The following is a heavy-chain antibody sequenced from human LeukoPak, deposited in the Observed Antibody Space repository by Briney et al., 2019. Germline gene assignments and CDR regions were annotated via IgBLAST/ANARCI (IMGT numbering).Heavy chain of an antibody. CDR3: ARDGSGSDFSLDY. J-gene: IGHJ4*02. CDR2: IRHDGSDV. Sequence: GGSLRLSCVASGFNFGDYYMSWVRQAPGKGLEWVADIRHDGSDVYNVDSVRGRFTISRDNAKNSLFLQMNSLQDEDTAVYYCARDGSGSDFSLDYWGQGTLVTVSS. D-gene: IGHD3-10*01. V-gene: IGHV3-7*04. CDR1: GFNFGDYY.